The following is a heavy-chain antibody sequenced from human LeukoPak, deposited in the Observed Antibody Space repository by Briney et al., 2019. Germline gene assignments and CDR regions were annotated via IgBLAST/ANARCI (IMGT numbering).Heavy chain of an antibody. CDR2: LYYTGST. CDR3: TRSYHLPQGWFDP. J-gene: IGHJ5*02. V-gene: IGHV4-39*07. Sequence: PSETLSLTCTVSGGSVTSSSYYWGWIRQPPGKGLEWIGSLYYTGSTYYSPSLKSRVTISVDTSKSQFSLKLNSVTAADTAVYYCTRSYHLPQGWFDPWGQGTLVTVSS. CDR1: GGSVTSSSYY. D-gene: IGHD2-2*01.